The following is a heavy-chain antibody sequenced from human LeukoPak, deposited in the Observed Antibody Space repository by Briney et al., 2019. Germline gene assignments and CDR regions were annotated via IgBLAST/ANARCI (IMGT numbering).Heavy chain of an antibody. CDR1: GASISSYY. CDR2: ISYSGSP. D-gene: IGHD6-13*01. J-gene: IGHJ4*02. Sequence: PSETLSLTCTVSGASISSYYRSWIRQPPGKGLEWIGYISYSGSPNYNPSLKSRVTISADTSKNQFSLNLSSVTAADTAVYYCARVGHIVAAGTYDWWGQGTLVTVSS. V-gene: IGHV4-59*08. CDR3: ARVGHIVAAGTYDW.